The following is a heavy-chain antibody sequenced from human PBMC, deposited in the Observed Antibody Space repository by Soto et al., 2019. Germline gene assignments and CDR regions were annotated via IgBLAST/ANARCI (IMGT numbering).Heavy chain of an antibody. CDR3: ASNAPLGYCSSTSCYEYYYGMDV. J-gene: IGHJ6*02. D-gene: IGHD2-2*01. CDR1: GGTFSSYA. Sequence: QVQLVQSGAEVKKPGSSVKVSCKTSGGTFSSYAISWVRQAPRQGLEWMGGIIPIFGTANYAQKFQGRVTITADESTSTAYMELSSLRSEDTAVYYCASNAPLGYCSSTSCYEYYYGMDVWGQGTTVTVSS. V-gene: IGHV1-69*01. CDR2: IIPIFGTA.